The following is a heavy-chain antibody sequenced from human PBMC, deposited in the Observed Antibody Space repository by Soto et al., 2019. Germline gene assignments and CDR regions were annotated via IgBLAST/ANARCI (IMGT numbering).Heavy chain of an antibody. CDR2: IHYSGTT. CDR3: ARDQAEVLWFEELSHRGTWFDP. V-gene: IGHV4-31*03. D-gene: IGHD3-10*01. Sequence: QVQLQESGPGLVKPSQTLSLTCSVSGGSVRSGNYYWSWICQHPGQGLEWIGHIHYSGTTYYNPSLKSRVTISVDTSKHQFYLRLISVTAADTAVYYCARDQAEVLWFEELSHRGTWFDPWGQGTLVTVSS. J-gene: IGHJ5*02. CDR1: GGSVRSGNYY.